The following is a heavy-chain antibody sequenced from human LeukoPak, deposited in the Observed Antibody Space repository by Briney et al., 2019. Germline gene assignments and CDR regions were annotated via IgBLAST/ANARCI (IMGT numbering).Heavy chain of an antibody. CDR3: ARGMGYCSGGSCYEDY. J-gene: IGHJ4*02. CDR2: IYHSGST. Sequence: SETLSLTCDVSGGSISSSNWWSWVRQPPGKGLEWSGEIYHSGSTNYNPSLKSRVTISVDKSKNQSSLKLSSVTAADTAVYYCARGMGYCSGGSCYEDYWGQGTRVTVSS. CDR1: GGSISSSNW. V-gene: IGHV4-4*02. D-gene: IGHD2-15*01.